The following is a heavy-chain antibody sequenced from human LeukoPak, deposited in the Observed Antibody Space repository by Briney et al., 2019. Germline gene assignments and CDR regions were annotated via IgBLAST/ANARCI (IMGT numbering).Heavy chain of an antibody. J-gene: IGHJ4*02. V-gene: IGHV1-2*02. CDR2: INPNSGGT. Sequence: GASVKVSCRASGYTFTGYYMHWVRQAPGQGLGWMGWINPNSGGTNYAQKFQGRVTMTRDTSISTAYMELSRLRSDDTAVYYCARGLGYCSGGSCYSDYWGQGTLVTVSS. D-gene: IGHD2-15*01. CDR3: ARGLGYCSGGSCYSDY. CDR1: GYTFTGYY.